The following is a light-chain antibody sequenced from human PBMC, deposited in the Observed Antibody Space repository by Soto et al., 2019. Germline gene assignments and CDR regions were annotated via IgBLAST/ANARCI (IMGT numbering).Light chain of an antibody. CDR2: GVS. CDR3: ISYTGSSTSYV. V-gene: IGLV2-14*01. J-gene: IGLJ1*01. CDR1: RSDIGSYNY. Sequence: QSVLTQPASVSGSPGQSITISCSGTRSDIGSYNYVAWYQQFPGKTPKILIYGVSNRPSGVSSRFSGSKSGNTASLTISGIQAEDEADYYCISYTGSSTSYVFGSGKKVTVL.